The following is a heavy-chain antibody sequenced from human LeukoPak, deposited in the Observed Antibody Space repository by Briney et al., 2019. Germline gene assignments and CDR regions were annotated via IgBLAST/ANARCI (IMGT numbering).Heavy chain of an antibody. V-gene: IGHV3-9*01. J-gene: IGHJ4*02. Sequence: GRSLRLSCAASGFTFDDYAMHWVRQAPGKGPEWVSGISWNSGSIGYADSVKGRFTISRDNAKNSLYLQMNSLRAEDTALYYCAATYYYDSSGYYGKYDYWGQGTLVTVSS. CDR3: AATYYYDSSGYYGKYDY. CDR2: ISWNSGSI. CDR1: GFTFDDYA. D-gene: IGHD3-22*01.